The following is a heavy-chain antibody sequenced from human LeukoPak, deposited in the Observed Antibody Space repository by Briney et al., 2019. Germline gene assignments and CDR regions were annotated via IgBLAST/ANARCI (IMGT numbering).Heavy chain of an antibody. Sequence: GGSLRLSCAASGFTVSSNYMSWVRQAPGKGLEWVSGISWNSGSIGYADSVKGRFTISRDNAKNSLYLQMNSLRAEDTALYYCAKDGTATSLRTFQYWGQGTLVTVSS. V-gene: IGHV3-9*01. D-gene: IGHD5-12*01. CDR2: ISWNSGSI. CDR3: AKDGTATSLRTFQY. CDR1: GFTVSSNY. J-gene: IGHJ1*01.